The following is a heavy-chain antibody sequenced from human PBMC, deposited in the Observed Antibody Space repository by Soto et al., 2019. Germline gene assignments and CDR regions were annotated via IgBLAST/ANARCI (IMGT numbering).Heavy chain of an antibody. Sequence: GGSLRLSCAASGFNFSSYTMNWVRQAPGKGLEWVSSISSGNRYIYYADSVRGRLIISRDDATNSLYLQMTSLRAEDTAVYYCARDRCRSASCYQTYAFDLWGQGTMVTVSS. D-gene: IGHD2-15*01. CDR3: ARDRCRSASCYQTYAFDL. V-gene: IGHV3-21*01. J-gene: IGHJ3*01. CDR2: ISSGNRYI. CDR1: GFNFSSYT.